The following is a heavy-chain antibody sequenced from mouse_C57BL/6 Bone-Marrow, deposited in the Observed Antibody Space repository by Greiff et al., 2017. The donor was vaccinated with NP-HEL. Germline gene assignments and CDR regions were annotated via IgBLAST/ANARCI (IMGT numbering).Heavy chain of an antibody. J-gene: IGHJ2*01. CDR1: GYTFTSYW. D-gene: IGHD4-1*01. Sequence: VKLQQPGAELVRPGSSVKLSCKASGYTFTSYWMDWVKQRPGQGLEWIGNIYPSDSETHYNQKFKDKATLTVDKSSSTAYMQLSSLTSEDSAVYYCASMPGYFDYWGQGTTLTVSS. CDR3: ASMPGYFDY. V-gene: IGHV1-61*01. CDR2: IYPSDSET.